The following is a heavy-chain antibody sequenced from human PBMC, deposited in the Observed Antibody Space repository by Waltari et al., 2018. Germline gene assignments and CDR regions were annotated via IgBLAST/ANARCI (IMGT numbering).Heavy chain of an antibody. CDR3: ARGRRWLMVRGVAFDY. Sequence: QVQLQESGPGLVKPSGTLSLTCAVSGGSISSSNWWSWVRQPPGKGLEWIGEIYHSGSTNYNPSLKSRVTISVDTSKNQFSLKLSSVTAADTAVYYCARGRRWLMVRGVAFDYWGQGTLVTVSS. CDR2: IYHSGST. CDR1: GGSISSSNW. D-gene: IGHD3-10*01. J-gene: IGHJ4*02. V-gene: IGHV4-4*02.